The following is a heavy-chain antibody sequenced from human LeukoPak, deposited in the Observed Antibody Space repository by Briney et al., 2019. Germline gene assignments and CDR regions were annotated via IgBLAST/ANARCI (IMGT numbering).Heavy chain of an antibody. D-gene: IGHD1-7*01. CDR2: ISSSSYYI. CDR1: EFTFSSFS. J-gene: IGHJ3*02. V-gene: IGHV3-48*02. Sequence: GGSLRLSCAASEFTFSSFSMNWVRQAPGKGLEWVSYISSSSYYIYYADSVRGRFTVSRDNAKNSLYLQMNSLRDEDTAVYYCARDQNYAFDMWGQGTMVTVSS. CDR3: ARDQNYAFDM.